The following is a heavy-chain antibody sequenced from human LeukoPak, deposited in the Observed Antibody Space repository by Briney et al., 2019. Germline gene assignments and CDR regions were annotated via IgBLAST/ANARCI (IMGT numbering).Heavy chain of an antibody. D-gene: IGHD4-17*01. CDR1: GFTFSSYG. CDR2: ISGSSSYI. Sequence: GGSLRLSCAASGFTFSSYGMSWVRQAPGKGLEWVSSISGSSSYIYYADSVKGRFTISRDNAKNSLYLQMNSLRAEDTAVYYCARDTYGDYTFDYWGQGTLVTVSS. J-gene: IGHJ4*02. CDR3: ARDTYGDYTFDY. V-gene: IGHV3-21*01.